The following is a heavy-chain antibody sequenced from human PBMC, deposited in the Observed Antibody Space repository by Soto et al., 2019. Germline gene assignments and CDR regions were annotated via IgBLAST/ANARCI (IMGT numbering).Heavy chain of an antibody. CDR1: GFTFSSFG. CDR3: ATRDWG. CDR2: ISNDGRKE. D-gene: IGHD7-27*01. V-gene: IGHV3-30*03. J-gene: IGHJ1*01. Sequence: QVQLVESGGGVVQSGKSLRLSCVTSGFTFSSFGMHWVRQVPGKGLEWVAIISNDGRKEYYADSVRGRFTISSEEFKNSLSVQVYSLRTEATAVYHGATRDWGWGQGRKVSVSS.